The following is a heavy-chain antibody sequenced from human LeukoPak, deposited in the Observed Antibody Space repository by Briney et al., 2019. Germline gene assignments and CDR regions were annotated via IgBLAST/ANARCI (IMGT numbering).Heavy chain of an antibody. Sequence: GGSLRLSCTVSGFTVSSNSMSWVREAPGKGLEWVSFIYTTGSTHNSDSVKGRFTISRDSSKNTLYLQMNSLRAEDTAVYYCARRAGDYSHPYDYWGQGTLVTVSS. V-gene: IGHV3-53*01. CDR2: IYTTGST. D-gene: IGHD3-22*01. J-gene: IGHJ4*02. CDR1: GFTVSSNS. CDR3: ARRAGDYSHPYDY.